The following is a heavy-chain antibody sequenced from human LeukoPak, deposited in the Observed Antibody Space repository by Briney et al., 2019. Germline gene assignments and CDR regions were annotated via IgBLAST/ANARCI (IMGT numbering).Heavy chain of an antibody. D-gene: IGHD6-13*01. CDR1: GFTFSTYG. Sequence: GGSLRLSCAASGFTFSTYGMNWVRQAPGKGLEWVSGIGASGTTTYYVDSVKGRFTISRDNSKNTVYLQINSLRAEDTAVYYCAKGGGGITAVANRYFHHWGLGTLLTVSS. V-gene: IGHV3-23*01. CDR3: AKGGGGITAVANRYFHH. CDR2: IGASGTTT. J-gene: IGHJ1*01.